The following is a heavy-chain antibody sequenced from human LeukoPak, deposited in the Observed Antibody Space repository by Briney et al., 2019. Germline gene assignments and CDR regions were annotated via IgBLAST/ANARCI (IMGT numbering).Heavy chain of an antibody. Sequence: PSETLSLTCTVSGGSISSGSYYWRWVRQPAGKGLEWIGRIYTSGSTNYNPSLKSRVTISVDTSKNQFSLKLSSVTAADTAVYYCARGGSYQTRAFDIWGQGTMVTVSS. CDR1: GGSISSGSYY. D-gene: IGHD1-26*01. J-gene: IGHJ3*02. V-gene: IGHV4-61*02. CDR3: ARGGSYQTRAFDI. CDR2: IYTSGST.